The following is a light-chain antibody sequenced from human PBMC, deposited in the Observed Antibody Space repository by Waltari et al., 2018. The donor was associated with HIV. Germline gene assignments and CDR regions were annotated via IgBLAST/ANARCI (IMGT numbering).Light chain of an antibody. CDR2: DDS. Sequence: SYVLTQPPSVSVAPGQTARITCGGNNIGSKSVHWYQQKPGQAPVLVVYDDSDRPSGSPERCSGSNSGNTATLTISRVEAGDEADYYCRVWDSSSDHPVFGGGTKLTVL. CDR3: RVWDSSSDHPV. CDR1: NIGSKS. J-gene: IGLJ3*02. V-gene: IGLV3-21*02.